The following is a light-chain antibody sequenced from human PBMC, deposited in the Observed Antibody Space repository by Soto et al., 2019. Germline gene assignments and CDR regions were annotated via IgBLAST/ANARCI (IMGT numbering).Light chain of an antibody. CDR3: AALDDSLTGYV. CDR2: SDN. J-gene: IGLJ1*01. Sequence: QSVLTQPPSASVTPGQRVTISCSGSSSTIGGNTVSWYQQLPGTAPKLLIYSDNQRPSGVPDRFSGSKSGTSASLAISGLQSEDEADYYCAALDDSLTGYVFGAGTKLTVL. V-gene: IGLV1-44*01. CDR1: SSTIGGNT.